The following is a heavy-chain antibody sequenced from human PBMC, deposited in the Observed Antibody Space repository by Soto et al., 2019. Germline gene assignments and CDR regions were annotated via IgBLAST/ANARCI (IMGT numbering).Heavy chain of an antibody. CDR3: AKDLGESSSGWYYYYYYYGMDV. V-gene: IGHV3-23*01. J-gene: IGHJ6*02. Sequence: GGSLRLSCAASGFTFSSYAMSWVRQAPGKGLEWVSAISGSGGSTYYADSVKGRVTISRDNSKNTLYLQMNSLRAEDKAVEYCAKDLGESSSGWYYYYYYYGMDVWGQGTTVTVSS. D-gene: IGHD6-19*01. CDR2: ISGSGGST. CDR1: GFTFSSYA.